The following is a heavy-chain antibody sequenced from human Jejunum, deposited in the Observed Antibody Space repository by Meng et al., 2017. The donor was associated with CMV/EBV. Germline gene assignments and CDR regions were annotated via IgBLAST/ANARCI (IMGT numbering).Heavy chain of an antibody. V-gene: IGHV4-39*01. CDR1: GGSITSSNNH. CDR3: ARQSYRAFDY. D-gene: IGHD2-2*02. CDR2: IDYIGNT. J-gene: IGHJ4*02. Sequence: CTVSGGSITSSNNHWGWIRQPPGKGLEWLGNIDYIGNTYYTPSLKSRVTISVDTSKTQFSLQLSSVTAADTAFYYCARQSYRAFDYWGQGTLVTVSS.